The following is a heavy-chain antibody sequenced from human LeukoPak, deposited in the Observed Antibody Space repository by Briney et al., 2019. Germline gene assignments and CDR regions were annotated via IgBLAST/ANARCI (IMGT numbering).Heavy chain of an antibody. CDR3: ARDRHGDYPIPFDY. D-gene: IGHD4-17*01. J-gene: IGHJ4*02. CDR1: GFTFSSYW. Sequence: GGSLRLSCAASGFTFSSYWMSWVRQAPGKGLEWVANIKQDGSEKYYVDSVKGRFTISRDNAKNSLYLQMNSLRAEDTAVYYCARDRHGDYPIPFDYWGQGTLVTVSS. V-gene: IGHV3-7*01. CDR2: IKQDGSEK.